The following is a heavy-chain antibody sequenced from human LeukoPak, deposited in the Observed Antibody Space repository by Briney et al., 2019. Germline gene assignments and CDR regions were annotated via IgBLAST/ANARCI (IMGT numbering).Heavy chain of an antibody. J-gene: IGHJ4*02. CDR1: GFTFSSYG. V-gene: IGHV3-23*01. D-gene: IGHD5-18*01. CDR3: AKNAGYSYGLYYFDY. CDR2: LISSGAVT. Sequence: GETLRLSCAASGFTFSSYGMSWVRQAPGKGLEWVSSLISSGAVTFYADSVKGRFTISRDNSKNTVHLQMDSLRAEDSAVYYCAKNAGYSYGLYYFDYWGQGTLVTVSS.